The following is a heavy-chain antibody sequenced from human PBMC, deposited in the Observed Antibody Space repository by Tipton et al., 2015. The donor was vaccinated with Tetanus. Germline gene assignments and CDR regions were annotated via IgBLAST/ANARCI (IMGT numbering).Heavy chain of an antibody. J-gene: IGHJ3*01. D-gene: IGHD3-22*01. Sequence: TLSLTCTVSGGSLSSRYWSWIRQTAGKRLEWIGRIYISGRTDYNPSLTTRVSMSVGTSKNQFSLKLSSVTASDTAVYYCARDLSGFLFDAFDLWGQGIMVTVSS. V-gene: IGHV4-4*07. CDR1: GGSLSSRY. CDR2: IYISGRT. CDR3: ARDLSGFLFDAFDL.